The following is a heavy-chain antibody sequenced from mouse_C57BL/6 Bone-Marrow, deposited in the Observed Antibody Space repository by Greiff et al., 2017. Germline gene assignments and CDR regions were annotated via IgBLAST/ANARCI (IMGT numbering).Heavy chain of an antibody. V-gene: IGHV1-69*01. J-gene: IGHJ2*01. CDR3: AREGTAVVAAYYFDY. CDR1: GYTFTSYW. CDR2: IDPSDSYT. Sequence: QVQLQQPGAELVMPGASVKLSCKASGYTFTSYWMHWVKQRPGQGLEWIGEIDPSDSYTNYNQKFKGKSPLTVDKSSSTAYMQLSSLTSEDSAVYYCAREGTAVVAAYYFDYWGQGTTLTVSS. D-gene: IGHD1-1*01.